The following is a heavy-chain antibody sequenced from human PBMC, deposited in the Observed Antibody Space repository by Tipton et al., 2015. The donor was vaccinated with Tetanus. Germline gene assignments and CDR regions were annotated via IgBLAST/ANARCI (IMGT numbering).Heavy chain of an antibody. D-gene: IGHD3-22*01. V-gene: IGHV1-2*02. CDR2: IDPNSGGT. CDR3: ARDRGNYIYYGMDV. Sequence: QLVQSGAEVKKPGASVKVSCKASGYTFSGYYMYWVRQAPGQGLEWVGWIDPNSGGTVYAPRFQGRVPMTRDTSISTAYMELSSLRSDDTAVYYCARDRGNYIYYGMDVWGPGTTVTVS. CDR1: GYTFSGYY. J-gene: IGHJ6*02.